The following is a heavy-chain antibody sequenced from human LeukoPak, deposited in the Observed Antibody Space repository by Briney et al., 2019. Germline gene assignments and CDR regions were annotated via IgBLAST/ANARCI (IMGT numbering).Heavy chain of an antibody. Sequence: GGSLRLSCAASGFTFSSYVMSWVRQAPGKGLEWASAISGSDGSTYYADSVKGRFTISRDNSKNTLYLQMNSLRAEDTAVYYCAKGAGSGSYWIDYWGQGTLVTVSS. CDR1: GFTFSSYV. CDR3: AKGAGSGSYWIDY. CDR2: ISGSDGST. J-gene: IGHJ4*02. D-gene: IGHD3-10*01. V-gene: IGHV3-23*01.